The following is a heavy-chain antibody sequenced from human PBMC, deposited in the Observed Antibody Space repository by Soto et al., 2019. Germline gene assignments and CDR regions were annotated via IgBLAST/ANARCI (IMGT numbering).Heavy chain of an antibody. D-gene: IGHD6-13*01. CDR1: GLTFSSYG. J-gene: IGHJ6*02. Sequence: GGSLRLSCAASGLTFSSYGMHWVRQAPGKGLEWVAVISYDGSNKYYADSVKGRFTISRDNSKNTLYLQMNSLRAEDTAVYYCAKDLGIGYSSSYYYGMDVWGQGTTVTVSS. CDR3: AKDLGIGYSSSYYYGMDV. V-gene: IGHV3-30*18. CDR2: ISYDGSNK.